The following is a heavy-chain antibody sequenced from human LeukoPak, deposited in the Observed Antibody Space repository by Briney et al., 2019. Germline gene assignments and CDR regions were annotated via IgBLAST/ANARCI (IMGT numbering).Heavy chain of an antibody. D-gene: IGHD3-9*01. CDR3: ARCPGLRYSDWLHNWFDP. CDR2: IIPIFGTA. CDR1: GGTFSSYA. Sequence: SVKVSCKASGGTFSSYAISWVRQAPGQGLEWMGGIIPIFGTANYAQKFQGRVTITADESTSTAYMELSSLRSEDTAVYYCARCPGLRYSDWLHNWFDPWGQGTLVTVSS. V-gene: IGHV1-69*01. J-gene: IGHJ5*02.